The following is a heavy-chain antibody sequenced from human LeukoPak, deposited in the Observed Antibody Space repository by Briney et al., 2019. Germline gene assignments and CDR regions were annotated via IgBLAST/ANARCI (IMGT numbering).Heavy chain of an antibody. D-gene: IGHD4-17*01. CDR1: GFTFSGCH. V-gene: IGHV3-33*06. CDR2: VWHDGSKT. CDR3: AKDSNDNADYNYSAF. Sequence: GGSLRLSCAASGFTFSGCHIHWVRQAPGKGLEWVALVWHDGSKTYYADSVKGRFTVSRDNSKNTLYLQMNSLRAEDTALYYSAKDSNDNADYNYSAFRGPGTRATVSP. J-gene: IGHJ4*02.